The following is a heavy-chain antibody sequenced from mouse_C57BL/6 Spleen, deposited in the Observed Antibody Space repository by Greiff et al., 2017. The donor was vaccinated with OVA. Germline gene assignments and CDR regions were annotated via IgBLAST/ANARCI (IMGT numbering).Heavy chain of an antibody. CDR2: IAPSDSYT. Sequence: QVQLQQPGAELVMPGASVKLSCKASGYTFTSYWMHWVKQRPGQGLEWIGEIAPSDSYTNYNQKFKGKSTLTVDKSSSTAYMQLSSLTSEDSAVYYCAIGDSSGYGWFYAMDYWGQGTSGTVSS. CDR1: GYTFTSYW. V-gene: IGHV1-69*01. D-gene: IGHD3-2*02. J-gene: IGHJ4*01. CDR3: AIGDSSGYGWFYAMDY.